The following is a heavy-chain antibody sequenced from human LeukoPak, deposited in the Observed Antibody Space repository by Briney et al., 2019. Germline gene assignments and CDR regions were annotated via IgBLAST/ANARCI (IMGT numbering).Heavy chain of an antibody. CDR1: GFPFSSYS. D-gene: IGHD1-1*01. CDR3: VRVKGTYFDF. CDR2: ISASGSNI. V-gene: IGHV3-48*01. Sequence: GGSLRLSCAASGFPFSSYSMNWVRQAPGKGVEWVSYISASGSNIYYLDSVKGRFTVSRDNAMNSLFPQMDRPRAEDTAVYYCVRVKGTYFDFWGQGTLVTVSS. J-gene: IGHJ4*02.